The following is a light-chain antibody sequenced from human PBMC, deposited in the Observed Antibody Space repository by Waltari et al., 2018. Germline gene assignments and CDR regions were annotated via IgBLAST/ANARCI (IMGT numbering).Light chain of an antibody. CDR1: SSNIGSNY. CDR3: AAWDDSLSGSWV. Sequence: PGQRVTISCSGSSSNIGSNYVYWYQQLPGTAPKLLIYRNNQRPSGVPDRFSGSKSGTSASLAISGLRSEDEADYYCAAWDDSLSGSWVFGGVTKLTVL. J-gene: IGLJ3*02. CDR2: RNN. V-gene: IGLV1-47*01.